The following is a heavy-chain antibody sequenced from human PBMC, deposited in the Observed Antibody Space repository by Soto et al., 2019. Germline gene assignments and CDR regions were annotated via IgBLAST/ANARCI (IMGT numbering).Heavy chain of an antibody. D-gene: IGHD3-22*01. CDR1: GGSINSSDYY. Sequence: SETLSLTCTVSGGSINSSDYYWGWIRQPPGKGLEWIGNMYNAGSAYYNPSLKSRVTISLDTSKNQFSLRLSSVTAADTAVYYCARRRRPQWLLPPDSRGQGSLVTVSS. J-gene: IGHJ4*02. CDR2: MYNAGSA. V-gene: IGHV4-39*01. CDR3: ARRRRPQWLLPPDS.